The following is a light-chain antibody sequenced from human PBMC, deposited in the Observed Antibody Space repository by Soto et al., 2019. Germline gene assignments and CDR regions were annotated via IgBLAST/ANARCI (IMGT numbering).Light chain of an antibody. CDR1: SSDVGRYNL. CDR2: EGS. Sequence: QSALTQPASVSGSPGQSITISCTGTSSDVGRYNLVSWCQQHPGKAPKLMIYEGSKRPSGVSNRFSGSKSGNTASLTISGLQAEDEADYYCCSYAGSGTWVFGGGTQLTVL. V-gene: IGLV2-23*01. CDR3: CSYAGSGTWV. J-gene: IGLJ3*02.